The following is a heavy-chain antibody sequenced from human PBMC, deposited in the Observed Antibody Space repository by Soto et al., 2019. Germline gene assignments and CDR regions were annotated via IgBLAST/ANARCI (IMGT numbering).Heavy chain of an antibody. CDR1: GFTFSSHS. CDR2: ISSSSSYI. D-gene: IGHD3-3*01. J-gene: IGHJ3*02. CDR3: ARCGLRFLEWLCDAFDI. Sequence: PGGSLRLSCAASGFTFSSHSMNWVLQAPGKGLEWVSSISSSSSYIYYADSVKGRFTISRDNAKNSLCLQMNSLRAEDTAVYYCARCGLRFLEWLCDAFDIWGQGTMVTVSS. V-gene: IGHV3-21*01.